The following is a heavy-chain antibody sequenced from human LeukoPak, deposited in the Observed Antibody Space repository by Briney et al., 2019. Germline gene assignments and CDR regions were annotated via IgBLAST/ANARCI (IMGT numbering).Heavy chain of an antibody. CDR1: GYTFTSYG. D-gene: IGHD2-2*01. CDR3: ARLGYCSSTSCYFLVSQWFDP. V-gene: IGHV1-18*01. CDR2: ISAYNGNT. J-gene: IGHJ5*02. Sequence: ASVKVSCKASGYTFTSYGISWVRQAPGQGLEWMGWISAYNGNTNYAQKLQGRVTMTTDTSTSTAYMELRSLRSDDTAVYYCARLGYCSSTSCYFLVSQWFDPWGQGTLVTVSS.